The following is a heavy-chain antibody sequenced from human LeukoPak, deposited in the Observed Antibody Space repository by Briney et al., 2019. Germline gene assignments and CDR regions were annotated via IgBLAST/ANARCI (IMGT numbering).Heavy chain of an antibody. CDR1: GFTFSSYS. V-gene: IGHV3-7*01. J-gene: IGHJ4*02. Sequence: GGSLRLSCAASGFTFSSYSMNWVRQAPGKGLEWVANIKQDGSEKYYVDSVKGRFTISRDNAKNSLYLQMNSLRAEDTAVYYCARDDTWELLNYWGQGTLVTVSS. D-gene: IGHD1-26*01. CDR3: ARDDTWELLNY. CDR2: IKQDGSEK.